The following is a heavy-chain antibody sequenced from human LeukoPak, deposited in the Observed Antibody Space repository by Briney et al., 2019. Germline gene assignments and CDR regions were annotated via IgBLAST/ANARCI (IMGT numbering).Heavy chain of an antibody. J-gene: IGHJ6*03. CDR1: GYTFTGYY. D-gene: IGHD3-3*01. V-gene: IGHV1-2*02. Sequence: ASVKVSCKASGYTFTGYYMHWVRQAPGQGLEWMGWINPNSGGTDYAQKFQGRVTMTRDTSISTAYMELSGLRSDDTAVYYCARGDFWSGYPYNYYMDVWGKGTTVTVSS. CDR2: INPNSGGT. CDR3: ARGDFWSGYPYNYYMDV.